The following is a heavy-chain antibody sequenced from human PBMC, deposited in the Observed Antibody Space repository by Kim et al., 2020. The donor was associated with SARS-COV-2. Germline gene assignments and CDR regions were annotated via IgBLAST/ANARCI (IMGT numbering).Heavy chain of an antibody. Sequence: GGSLRLSCAGSGFIFSSFGMSWVRQTPGKGLEWVSTISAGGGTTYYADSVKGRFTISRDNSKNTLYLQMNSLRAEDTAIYYCARDLGFYYGGNFGDQGTLVTVSS. CDR1: GFIFSSFG. V-gene: IGHV3-23*01. D-gene: IGHD4-17*01. CDR2: ISAGGGTT. CDR3: ARDLGFYYGGNF. J-gene: IGHJ4*02.